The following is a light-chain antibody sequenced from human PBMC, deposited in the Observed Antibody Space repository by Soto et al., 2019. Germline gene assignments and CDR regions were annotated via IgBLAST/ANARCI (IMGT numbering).Light chain of an antibody. Sequence: QSVMTQPPSVSAAPGQKVTISCSGSSSNIGGNSVSWYQQLPGTAPKLIIYEVAKRPSGVSARFSGSQSGDTASLTISGLQAADEAYYYCCSRLFGGGTKLTVL. V-gene: IGLV1-51*01. CDR1: SSNIGGNS. CDR2: EVA. J-gene: IGLJ2*01. CDR3: CSRL.